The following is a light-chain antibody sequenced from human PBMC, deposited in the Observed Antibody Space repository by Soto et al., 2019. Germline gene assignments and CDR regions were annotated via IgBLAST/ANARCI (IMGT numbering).Light chain of an antibody. V-gene: IGKV3-15*01. CDR2: SAS. Sequence: EIVMTQSPATLSVSPGERATLSCRASQSISTELAWYQQKPGQPPRLLIYSASTRATGVPARFTGSGSGSEFTLTMSGLQSEDFAVYCCQQGHNWPLTFGQGTRLEI. CDR1: QSISTE. J-gene: IGKJ2*01. CDR3: QQGHNWPLT.